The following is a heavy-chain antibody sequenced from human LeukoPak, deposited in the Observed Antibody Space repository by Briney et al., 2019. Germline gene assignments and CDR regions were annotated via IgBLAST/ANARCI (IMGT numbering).Heavy chain of an antibody. CDR1: GGYISSRRDY. CDR3: AKHGSDIVVLPAAIDY. J-gene: IGHJ4*02. D-gene: IGHD2-2*01. Sequence: SETLSLTCTVSGGYISSRRDYWGWIRQPPGKGLDWIGSIYYSGGTFYTPSLKSRVTGSVDTSNDQSSLNLSSVTATDTAVYYCAKHGSDIVVLPAAIDYWGQGTLVTASS. CDR2: IYYSGGT. V-gene: IGHV4-39*01.